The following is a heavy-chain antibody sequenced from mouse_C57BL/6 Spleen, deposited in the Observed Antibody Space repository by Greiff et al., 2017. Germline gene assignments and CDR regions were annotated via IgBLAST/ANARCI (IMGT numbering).Heavy chain of an antibody. V-gene: IGHV5-16*01. J-gene: IGHJ4*01. Sequence: EVKLVESEGGLVQPGSSMKLSCTASGFTFSDYYMDWVRQVPEQGLEWVANINYEGSSTYYLDSLKSRFIITRDNTRNILNLQMSSLESEDTATYDCARVLLNAMDYWGQGTSVTVSS. CDR2: INYEGSST. CDR1: GFTFSDYY. CDR3: ARVLLNAMDY.